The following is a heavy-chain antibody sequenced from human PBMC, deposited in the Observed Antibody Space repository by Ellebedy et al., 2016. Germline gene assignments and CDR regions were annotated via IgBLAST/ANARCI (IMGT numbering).Heavy chain of an antibody. CDR2: ISYDGSNK. CDR1: GFTFSSYG. J-gene: IGHJ4*02. Sequence: GESLKISXAASGFTFSSYGMHWVRQAPGKGLEWVAVISYDGSNKYYANSVKGRFTISRDNSKNTLYLQMNSLRAEDTAVYYCAQGASVDYWGQGTLVTVSS. D-gene: IGHD1-26*01. V-gene: IGHV3-30*03. CDR3: AQGASVDY.